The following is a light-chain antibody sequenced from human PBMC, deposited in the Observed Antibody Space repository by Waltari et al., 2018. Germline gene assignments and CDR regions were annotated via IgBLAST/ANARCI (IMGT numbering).Light chain of an antibody. CDR1: DGHSNYA. J-gene: IGLJ2*01. V-gene: IGLV4-69*01. CDR2: VNNDGSH. Sequence: QPLLTQSPSASASLGASVTLTCTLSDGHSNYAIAWHQQQPGKGPRYLMKVNNDGSHNKGDGIPDRFSGSSSGTERHLTISSLQSDDEADYFCQTWDTGIVLFGGGTRLTVL. CDR3: QTWDTGIVL.